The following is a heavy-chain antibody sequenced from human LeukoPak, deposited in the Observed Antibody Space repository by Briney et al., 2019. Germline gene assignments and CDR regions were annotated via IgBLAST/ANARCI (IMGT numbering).Heavy chain of an antibody. CDR3: KLYTGYSTDY. J-gene: IGHJ4*02. CDR1: GGSISSYY. CDR2: INHSGST. D-gene: IGHD3/OR15-3a*01. V-gene: IGHV4-34*03. Sequence: SETLSLTCTVSGGSISSYYWSWIRQPPGKGLEWIGEINHSGSTNYNPSLKSRVTISVDTSKNQFSLKLSSVTAADTAVYYCKLYTGYSTDYWGQGTLVTVSS.